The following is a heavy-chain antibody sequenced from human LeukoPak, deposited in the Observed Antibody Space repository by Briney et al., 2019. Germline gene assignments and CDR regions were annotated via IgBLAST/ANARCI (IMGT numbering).Heavy chain of an antibody. CDR1: GGSISSSSYY. V-gene: IGHV4-39*07. Sequence: SETLSLTCTVSGGSISSSSYYWGWIRQPPGKGLEWIGSIYYSGSTHYNPSLKSRVTISVDTSKNQFSLKLSSVTAADTAVYYCARKREQLIFDYWGQGTLVTVSS. D-gene: IGHD6-13*01. CDR2: IYYSGST. J-gene: IGHJ4*02. CDR3: ARKREQLIFDY.